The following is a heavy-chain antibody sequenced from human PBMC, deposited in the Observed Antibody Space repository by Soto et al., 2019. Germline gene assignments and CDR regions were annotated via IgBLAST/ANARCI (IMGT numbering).Heavy chain of an antibody. CDR2: IYHSGST. V-gene: IGHV4-4*02. CDR1: GGSISSSNW. CDR3: ARDSGEDYDFWSGSTTGGMDV. J-gene: IGHJ6*02. D-gene: IGHD3-3*01. Sequence: SETLSLTCAVSGGSISSSNWWSWVSQPPGKGLEWIGEIYHSGSTNYNPSLKSRVTISVDKSKNQFSLKLSSVTAADTAVYYCARDSGEDYDFWSGSTTGGMDVWGQGTTVTVSS.